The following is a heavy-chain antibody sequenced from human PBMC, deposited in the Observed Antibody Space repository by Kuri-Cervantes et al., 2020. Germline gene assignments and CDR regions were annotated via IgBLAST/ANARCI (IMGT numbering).Heavy chain of an antibody. V-gene: IGHV3-11*04. CDR1: GFSFSDDY. CDR3: TRDVKYYYYDSSGYYMLNP. J-gene: IGHJ5*02. CDR2: ISSSGDYI. D-gene: IGHD3-22*01. Sequence: GESLKISCSASGFSFSDDYMSWIRQAPGKGLQWVSYISSSGDYIYYADSVKGRFTVSRDNAKNSLYLQMNSLRAEDTAVYYCTRDVKYYYYDSSGYYMLNPWGQGTLVTVSS.